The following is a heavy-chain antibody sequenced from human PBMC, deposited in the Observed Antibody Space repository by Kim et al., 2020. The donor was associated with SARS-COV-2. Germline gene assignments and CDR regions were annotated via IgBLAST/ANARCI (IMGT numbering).Heavy chain of an antibody. J-gene: IGHJ5*02. CDR3: ASGSRYDLNWFDP. V-gene: IGHV4-31*03. D-gene: IGHD5-12*01. CDR1: GGSISSGAYY. CDR2: IYYSGST. Sequence: SETLSLTCTVSGGSISSGAYYWSWIRQHPGKGLEWIGYIYYSGSTYYNPSIKSRVTISVDTSKNQFSLKLSSVTAADTAVYFCASGSRYDLNWFDPWGQG.